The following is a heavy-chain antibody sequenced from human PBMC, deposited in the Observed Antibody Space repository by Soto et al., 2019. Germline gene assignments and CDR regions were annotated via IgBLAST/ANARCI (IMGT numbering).Heavy chain of an antibody. V-gene: IGHV5-51*01. J-gene: IGHJ4*02. D-gene: IGHD6-13*01. CDR3: AISSVAAAGFDY. CDR2: FFPGDSDT. CDR1: GYRFTSYW. Sequence: GESLKISCKGSGYRFTSYWIGWVRQLPGKSLEWMGIFFPGDSDTRYSPSFQGQVTISADKSISTAYLQWSSLKASDTAMYYCAISSVAAAGFDYWGQGTPVTVSS.